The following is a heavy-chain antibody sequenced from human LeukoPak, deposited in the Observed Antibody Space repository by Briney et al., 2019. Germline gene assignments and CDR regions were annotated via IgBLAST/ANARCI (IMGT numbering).Heavy chain of an antibody. J-gene: IGHJ3*02. Sequence: SRTLSLTCTVSGGSISSGDYYWSWIRQPPGKGLEWIGYIYYSGSTYYNPSLKSRVTISVDTSKNQFSLKLSSVTAADTAVYYCAREVGGVVVITNDAFDIWGQGTMVTVSS. CDR1: GGSISSGDYY. V-gene: IGHV4-30-4*01. D-gene: IGHD3-22*01. CDR3: AREVGGVVVITNDAFDI. CDR2: IYYSGST.